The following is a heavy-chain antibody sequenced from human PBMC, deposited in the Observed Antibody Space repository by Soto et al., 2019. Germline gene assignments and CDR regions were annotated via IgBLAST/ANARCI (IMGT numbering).Heavy chain of an antibody. V-gene: IGHV3-23*01. CDR1: GFTFSSYA. CDR3: ANAPGKQQLFRY. Sequence: EVQLLESGGGLVQPGGSLRLSCAASGFTFSSYAMSWVRQAPGKGLEWVSAISGSGGSTYYADSVKGRFTISRDNSKNTLYLQMNSLRAEDTAVYYCANAPGKQQLFRYWGQGTLVTVSS. D-gene: IGHD6-13*01. CDR2: ISGSGGST. J-gene: IGHJ4*02.